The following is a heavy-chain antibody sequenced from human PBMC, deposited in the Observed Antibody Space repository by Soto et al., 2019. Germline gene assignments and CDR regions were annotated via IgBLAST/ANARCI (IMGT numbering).Heavy chain of an antibody. CDR2: IYHSGST. V-gene: IGHV4-4*02. Sequence: PSETLSLTCAVSGGSISSRNWWRWVRQPPGEGLEWIGEIYHSGSTNYNPSLKSRVTISVDKSKNQVSLKLSSVTAADTAVYYCGRVLSSDRLPYLSGMDVLGQWTTVTVS. J-gene: IGHJ6*02. CDR1: GGSISSRNW. CDR3: GRVLSSDRLPYLSGMDV. D-gene: IGHD3-22*01.